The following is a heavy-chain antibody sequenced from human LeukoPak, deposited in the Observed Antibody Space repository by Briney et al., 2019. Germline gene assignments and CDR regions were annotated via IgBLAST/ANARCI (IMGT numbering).Heavy chain of an antibody. D-gene: IGHD1-14*01. CDR3: ANIRKAYFDI. J-gene: IGHJ3*02. V-gene: IGHV4-34*01. Sequence: SETLSLTCTVSGGSISSYYWSWIRQPPGKGLEWIGEINHSGSTNYNPSLKSRVTISVDTSKNQSSLKLSSVTAADTAVYYCANIRKAYFDIWGQGTMVTVSS. CDR1: GGSISSYY. CDR2: INHSGST.